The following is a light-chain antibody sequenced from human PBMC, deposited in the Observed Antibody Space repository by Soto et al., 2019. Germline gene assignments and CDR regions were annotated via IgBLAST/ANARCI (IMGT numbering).Light chain of an antibody. CDR2: AAS. CDR3: QKYNSAPPLT. CDR1: QGISNY. J-gene: IGKJ4*01. V-gene: IGKV1-27*01. Sequence: DIQMTQSPSSLSASVGDRVTITCRASQGISNYLAWYQQKPGKVPKLLIYAASTLQSGVPSRFSGSGSGTXXXXTISSLQPEDVATYYCQKYNSAPPLTFGGGTKVEIK.